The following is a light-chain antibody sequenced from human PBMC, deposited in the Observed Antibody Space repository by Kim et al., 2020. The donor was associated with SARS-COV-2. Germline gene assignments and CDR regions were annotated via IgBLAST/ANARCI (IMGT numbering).Light chain of an antibody. CDR2: RDS. CDR1: NIGREN. CDR3: QVWGSSTGV. J-gene: IGLJ3*02. V-gene: IGLV3-9*01. Sequence: SYELTQPLSVSVALGQTARITCGGNNIGRENVHWYQQKPGQAPVLVIYRDSNRPSGIPERFSGSNSGDTATLTISKARAGDEADYYCQVWGSSTGVFGGGTQLTVL.